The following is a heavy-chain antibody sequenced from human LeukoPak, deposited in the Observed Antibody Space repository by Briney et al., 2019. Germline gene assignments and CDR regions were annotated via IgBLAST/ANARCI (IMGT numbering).Heavy chain of an antibody. J-gene: IGHJ4*02. Sequence: GGALKLSCEASGFTFTTYSMTWVRQAPGKGLEWVSIISSGSSAIFSAAALKGRFTISRDDAKNLLYLDMNSLRAEDTAVYYCARGHTAVTRHFDFWGQGHLVPVSA. D-gene: IGHD4-17*01. CDR2: ISSGSSAI. V-gene: IGHV3-21*01. CDR1: GFTFTTYS. CDR3: ARGHTAVTRHFDF.